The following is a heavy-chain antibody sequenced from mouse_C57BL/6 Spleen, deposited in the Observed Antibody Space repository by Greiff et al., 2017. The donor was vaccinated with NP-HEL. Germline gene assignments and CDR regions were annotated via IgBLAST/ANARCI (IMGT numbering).Heavy chain of an antibody. CDR2: IRNKANGYTT. CDR1: GFTFTDYY. D-gene: IGHD2-4*01. CDR3: ARSHYDYEAWFAY. J-gene: IGHJ3*01. V-gene: IGHV7-3*01. Sequence: EVHLVESGGGLVQPGGSLSLSCAASGFTFTDYYMSWVRQPPGKALEWLGFIRNKANGYTTEYSASVKGRFTISRDNSQSILYLQMNALRAEDSATYYCARSHYDYEAWFAYWGQGTLVTVSA.